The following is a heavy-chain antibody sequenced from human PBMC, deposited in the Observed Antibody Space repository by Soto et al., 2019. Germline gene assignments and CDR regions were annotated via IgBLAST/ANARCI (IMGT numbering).Heavy chain of an antibody. Sequence: SETLSLTCSVSGGSISISNFYWGWVRQSPGRGLEWIGSLYSARIAYYNPSLKSRVSISGDTSQNQFSLKLSSVTAADTAVYYCARHGSGYYWYYYYMDVWGKGTTVTVSS. CDR1: GGSISISNFY. J-gene: IGHJ6*03. CDR3: ARHGSGYYWYYYYMDV. D-gene: IGHD3-22*01. V-gene: IGHV4-39*01. CDR2: LYSARIA.